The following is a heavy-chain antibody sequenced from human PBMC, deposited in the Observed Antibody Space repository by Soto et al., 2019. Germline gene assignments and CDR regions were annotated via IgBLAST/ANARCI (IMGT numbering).Heavy chain of an antibody. CDR2: INPATGAA. CDR3: ARGGGVGVAGSAAFDM. J-gene: IGHJ3*02. V-gene: IGHV1-2*02. D-gene: IGHD3-3*01. Sequence: QLHLVQSGAVVKKPGASVTVSCSASGYPVTAYYMHWVRQAPGRGLEWMGGINPATGAAKYTQTSQGRVTMTGDTSTSTVFMELSGLTSEDTAVFYGARGGGVGVAGSAAFDMWGQGTLVTVSS. CDR1: GYPVTAYY.